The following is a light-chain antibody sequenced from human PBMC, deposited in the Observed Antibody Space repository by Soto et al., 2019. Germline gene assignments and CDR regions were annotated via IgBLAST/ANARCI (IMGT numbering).Light chain of an antibody. V-gene: IGLV2-14*01. CDR3: SSYSNSGTLMV. CDR1: SSDVGGYNS. CDR2: VVS. Sequence: QSALTQPASVSGSPGQSITISFTGTSSDVGGYNSVSWYQQHPGKAPKLMIYVVSNRPSGVSNRFSGSKSGNTASLIISGLQADDEADYYCSSYSNSGTLMVFGGGTKLTVL. J-gene: IGLJ3*02.